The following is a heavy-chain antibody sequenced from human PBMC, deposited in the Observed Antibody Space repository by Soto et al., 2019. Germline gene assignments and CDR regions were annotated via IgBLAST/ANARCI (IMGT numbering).Heavy chain of an antibody. CDR2: IWYDGSNK. CDR1: GFTFSSYG. J-gene: IGHJ6*02. CDR3: ARDYLMARGGLIGNV. V-gene: IGHV3-33*01. D-gene: IGHD3-10*01. Sequence: GGSLRLSCAASGFTFSSYGMHWVRQAPGKGLEWVAVIWYDGSNKYYADSVKGRFTISRDNSKNTLYLQMNSLRAEDTAVYYCARDYLMARGGLIGNVWGQGTTVTVSS.